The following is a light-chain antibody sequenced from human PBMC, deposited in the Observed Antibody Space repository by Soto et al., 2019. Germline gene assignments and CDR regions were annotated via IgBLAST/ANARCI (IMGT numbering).Light chain of an antibody. Sequence: DIVMTQSPATLSVSPGERVTLSCRASQSVSTNLAWYQQTPGQAPRLLIYGASTRATGIPARFSGSGSGTEFTLTISSLQSEDFAVYYCQQYNKWPPWTFGQGTKVDIK. CDR2: GAS. CDR1: QSVSTN. CDR3: QQYNKWPPWT. V-gene: IGKV3-15*01. J-gene: IGKJ1*01.